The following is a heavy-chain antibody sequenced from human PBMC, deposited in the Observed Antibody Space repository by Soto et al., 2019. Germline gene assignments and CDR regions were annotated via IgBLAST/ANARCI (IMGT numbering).Heavy chain of an antibody. D-gene: IGHD2-2*01. V-gene: IGHV5-51*01. Sequence: LGESLKISCKGSGYSFTSYWIGWVRQMPGKGLEWMGIIYPGDSDTRYSPSFQGQVTISADKPISTAYLQWSSLKASDTAMYYCARHVLGYCSSTSCLYYYGMDVWGQGTTVTVSS. CDR2: IYPGDSDT. J-gene: IGHJ6*02. CDR3: ARHVLGYCSSTSCLYYYGMDV. CDR1: GYSFTSYW.